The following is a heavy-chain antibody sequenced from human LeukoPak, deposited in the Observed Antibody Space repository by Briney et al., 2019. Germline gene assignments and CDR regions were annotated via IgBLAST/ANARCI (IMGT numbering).Heavy chain of an antibody. CDR3: ARSFGDGYNWNYFDY. V-gene: IGHV1-2*02. Sequence: GASVKVSCKASGYTFTCYYMHWVGQAPGQGLEWMGWINPNSGGTNYAQKFQGRVTMTRDTSISTAYMELSRLRSDDTAVYYCARSFGDGYNWNYFDYWGQGTLVTVSS. CDR2: INPNSGGT. D-gene: IGHD5-24*01. CDR1: GYTFTCYY. J-gene: IGHJ4*02.